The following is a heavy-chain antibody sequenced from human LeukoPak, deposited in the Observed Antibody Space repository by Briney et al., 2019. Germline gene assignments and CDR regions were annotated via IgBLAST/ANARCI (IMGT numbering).Heavy chain of an antibody. CDR3: AREGTPYSRGPSFDY. D-gene: IGHD6-13*01. J-gene: IGHJ4*02. CDR1: GFTFSSYG. CDR2: IWYDGSNK. V-gene: IGHV3-33*01. Sequence: PGGSLRLSCAASGFTFSSYGMHWVRQAPGKGLEWVAVIWYDGSNKYYADSVKGRFTISRDNSKNTLYLQMNSLRAEDTAVYYCAREGTPYSRGPSFDYWGQGTLVTVSS.